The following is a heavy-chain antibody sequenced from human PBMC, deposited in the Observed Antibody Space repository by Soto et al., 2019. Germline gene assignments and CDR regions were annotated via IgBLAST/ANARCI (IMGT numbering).Heavy chain of an antibody. CDR1: GYTFTGYY. Sequence: ASVKVSCKASGYTFTGYYMHWVRQAPGQGLEWMGWINPNSGGTNYAQKFQGWVTMTRDTSISTAYMELSRLRSDDTAVYYCGTKGAAENDAFDIWGQGKMFTFSS. CDR2: INPNSGGT. CDR3: GTKGAAENDAFDI. D-gene: IGHD2-15*01. V-gene: IGHV1-2*04. J-gene: IGHJ3*02.